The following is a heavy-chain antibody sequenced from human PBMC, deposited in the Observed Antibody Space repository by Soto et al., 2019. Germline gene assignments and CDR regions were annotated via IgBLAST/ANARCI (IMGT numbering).Heavy chain of an antibody. J-gene: IGHJ4*02. D-gene: IGHD3-22*01. CDR1: GGSFSDYS. CDR3: ARGSHKLHSYDSSGFYHYVDY. Sequence: XGTLSLTCAVYGGSFSDYSWTWIRQPPGKGLEWIGEINDSGSTNYTPSLERRVTISRDTSKNRFSLKLSSVTAADTAVYYCARGSHKLHSYDSSGFYHYVDYWGQGSLVTSPQ. CDR2: INDSGST. V-gene: IGHV4-34*01.